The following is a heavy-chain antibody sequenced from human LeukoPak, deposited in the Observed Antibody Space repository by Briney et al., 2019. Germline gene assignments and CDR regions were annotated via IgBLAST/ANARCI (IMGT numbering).Heavy chain of an antibody. CDR2: IKQDGSEK. CDR1: GFTLCRYW. V-gene: IGHV3-7*01. J-gene: IGHJ4*02. D-gene: IGHD6-13*01. CDR3: ARSAGSSGWYEGYYFDY. Sequence: PRGSPRLSSAAPGFTLCRYWMSSGRQAPGKGLEWGANIKQDGSEKYYVDSVKGRFTISRDNAKISLYLQMNSLRAEDTAIYYCARSAGSSGWYEGYYFDYWGQGTLVTVSS.